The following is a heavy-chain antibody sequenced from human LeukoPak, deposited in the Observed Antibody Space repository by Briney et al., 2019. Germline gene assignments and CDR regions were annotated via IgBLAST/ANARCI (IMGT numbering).Heavy chain of an antibody. CDR3: ARLVAYSSGWTGGYFDY. Sequence: PSETLSLTCTVSGGSISSYYWGWIRQPPGKGLEWIGSIYYSGSTYYNPSLKSRVTISVDTSKNQFSLKLSSVTAADTAVYYCARLVAYSSGWTGGYFDYWGQGTLVTVSS. V-gene: IGHV4-39*01. D-gene: IGHD6-19*01. CDR1: GGSISSYY. J-gene: IGHJ4*02. CDR2: IYYSGST.